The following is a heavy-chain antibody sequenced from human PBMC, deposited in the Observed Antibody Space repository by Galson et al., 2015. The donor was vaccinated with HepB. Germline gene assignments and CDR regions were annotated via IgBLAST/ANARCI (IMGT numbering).Heavy chain of an antibody. CDR3: AKDGYCSSTSCYHYYYGMDV. CDR2: ISYDGSNK. Sequence: SLRLSCAASGFTFSSYGMHWVRQAPGKGLEWVAVISYDGSNKYYADSVKGRFTISRDNSKNTLYLQMSSLRAEDTAVYYCAKDGYCSSTSCYHYYYGMDVWGQGTTVTVSS. J-gene: IGHJ6*02. V-gene: IGHV3-30*18. D-gene: IGHD2-2*03. CDR1: GFTFSSYG.